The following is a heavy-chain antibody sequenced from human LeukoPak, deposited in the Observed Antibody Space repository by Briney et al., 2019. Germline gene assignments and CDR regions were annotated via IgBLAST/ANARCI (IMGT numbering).Heavy chain of an antibody. Sequence: GGSLRLSCAASGFTFSSYAVSWVLQAPGKGLEWVSTISGSGAYTYYADSVKGRFTISRDNSKNTLYLQMNSLRAEDTAVYYCAKYFASGSYYKLPHWGQGTLVTVSS. V-gene: IGHV3-23*01. J-gene: IGHJ1*01. D-gene: IGHD3-10*01. CDR1: GFTFSSYA. CDR3: AKYFASGSYYKLPH. CDR2: ISGSGAYT.